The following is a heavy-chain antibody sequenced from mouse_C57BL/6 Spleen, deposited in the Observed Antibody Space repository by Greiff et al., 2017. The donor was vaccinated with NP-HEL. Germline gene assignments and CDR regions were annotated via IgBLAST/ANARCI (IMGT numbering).Heavy chain of an antibody. CDR1: GYTFTDYY. J-gene: IGHJ4*01. D-gene: IGHD1-1*01. CDR2: INPNNGGT. CDR3: ARIYGSKAMDY. V-gene: IGHV1-26*01. Sequence: EVQLQQSGPELVKPGASVKISCKASGYTFTDYYMNWVKQSHGKSLEWIGDINPNNGGTSYNQKFKGKATLTVDKSSSTAYMELRSLTSEDSAVYYCARIYGSKAMDYWGQGTSVTVSS.